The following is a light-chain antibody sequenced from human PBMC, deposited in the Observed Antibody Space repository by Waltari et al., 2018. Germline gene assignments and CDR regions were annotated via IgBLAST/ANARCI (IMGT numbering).Light chain of an antibody. Sequence: QSALTQPASVSGSPGQSITISCTGTSSDVGGYNYVSWSQQHPGKAPKPMIYEVSNRPSGVSNRFSGSKSGNTASLTISGLQAEDEAHYYCSSYTSSSTHYVFGTGTKVTVL. CDR3: SSYTSSSTHYV. CDR1: SSDVGGYNY. CDR2: EVS. J-gene: IGLJ1*01. V-gene: IGLV2-14*01.